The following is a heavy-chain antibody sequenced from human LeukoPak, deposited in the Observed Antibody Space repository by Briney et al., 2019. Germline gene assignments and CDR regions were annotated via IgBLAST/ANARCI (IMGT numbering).Heavy chain of an antibody. CDR3: ARMYQLLPQTPTGTFDP. CDR1: GYSFTSYW. CDR2: IYPGDSDT. J-gene: IGHJ5*02. D-gene: IGHD2-2*01. V-gene: IGHV5-51*01. Sequence: GESPKISCKGSGYSFTSYWIGWVRQMPGKGLEWMGIIYPGDSDTRYSPSFQGQVTISADKSISTAYLQWSSLKASDTAMYYCARMYQLLPQTPTGTFDPWGQGTLVTVSS.